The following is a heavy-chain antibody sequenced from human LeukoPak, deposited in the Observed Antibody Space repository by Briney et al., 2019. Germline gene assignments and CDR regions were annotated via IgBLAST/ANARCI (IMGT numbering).Heavy chain of an antibody. J-gene: IGHJ5*02. D-gene: IGHD3-3*01. CDR1: VGTFSSYT. CDR2: IIPILGIA. CDR3: ARDGEGTTIFGVGHWFDP. V-gene: IGHV1-69*04. Sequence: ASVKVSCNASVGTFSSYTISWVRQAPGQGLEWMGRIIPILGIANYAQKFQGRVTITADKSTSTAYMELSSLRSEDTAVYYCARDGEGTTIFGVGHWFDPWGQGTLVTVSS.